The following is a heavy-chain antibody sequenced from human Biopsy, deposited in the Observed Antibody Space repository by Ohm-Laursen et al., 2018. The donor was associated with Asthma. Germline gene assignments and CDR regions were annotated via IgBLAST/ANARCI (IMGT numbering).Heavy chain of an antibody. CDR2: ISWNSGTI. J-gene: IGHJ6*02. D-gene: IGHD3-10*01. V-gene: IGHV3-9*01. CDR1: GFSFDDYA. Sequence: RSLRLSCAASGFSFDDYAMFWVRQAPGKGLEWVSGISWNSGTIGYADSVKGRFTISRDNAKNSLYLQMNSLGPEDTAVYCCARDMGAGPNQPPSGSGSSHLYGMDVWGQGTTVTVSS. CDR3: ARDMGAGPNQPPSGSGSSHLYGMDV.